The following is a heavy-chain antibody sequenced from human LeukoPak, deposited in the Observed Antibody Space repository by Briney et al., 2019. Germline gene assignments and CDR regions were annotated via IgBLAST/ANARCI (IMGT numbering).Heavy chain of an antibody. CDR3: ARDLGGYSYGSHFDY. Sequence: GGSLRLSCAASGFTFSTYNMNWVRQAPGKGLEWISYISSSSSIIYYADSVKGRFTISRDNARNSLYLHMNSLRAEDTAVYYCARDLGGYSYGSHFDYWGQGTLVTVSS. D-gene: IGHD5-18*01. CDR2: ISSSSSII. CDR1: GFTFSTYN. J-gene: IGHJ4*02. V-gene: IGHV3-48*04.